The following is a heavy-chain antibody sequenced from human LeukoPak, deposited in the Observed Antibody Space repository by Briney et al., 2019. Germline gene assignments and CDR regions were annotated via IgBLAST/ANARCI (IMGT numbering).Heavy chain of an antibody. CDR1: GGSISSYY. J-gene: IGHJ4*02. CDR3: ARTAYDYVWGSSIDY. Sequence: PSETLSLTCTVSGGSISSYYWSWIRQPPGKGLEWNGYIYYSGSTNYNPSLKSRVTISVETSKNQFSLKLSSVTAADTAVYYCARTAYDYVWGSSIDYWGQGTLVTVSS. V-gene: IGHV4-59*08. CDR2: IYYSGST. D-gene: IGHD3-16*01.